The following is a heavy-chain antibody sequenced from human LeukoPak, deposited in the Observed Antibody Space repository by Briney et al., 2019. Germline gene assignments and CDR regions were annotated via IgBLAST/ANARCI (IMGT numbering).Heavy chain of an antibody. CDR3: AINYSLDY. J-gene: IGHJ4*02. CDR2: ISGSGGST. D-gene: IGHD2-21*01. Sequence: GGSLRLSCAGSGITLSNYGMSWVRKAPGKGLEWVAGISGSGGSTIYADSVKGRFTISRDNSKKTLYLEMSSLRAEDAAVYYCAINYSLDYWGQGTLVTVSS. CDR1: GITLSNYG. V-gene: IGHV3-23*01.